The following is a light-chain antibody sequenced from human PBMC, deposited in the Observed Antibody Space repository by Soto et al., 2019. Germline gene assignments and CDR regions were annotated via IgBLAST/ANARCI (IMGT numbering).Light chain of an antibody. Sequence: DVVMTQSPLSLPVTLGQPASISCRSSQSLVHSDGNTYLNWFQQRPGQSPRRLIYKVSNRDSGVPDRFSGSGSGTNFTLEISRVEAEDVGVYYCMQGTHWPPYTFGQGTNLEIK. CDR2: KVS. CDR3: MQGTHWPPYT. CDR1: QSLVHSDGNTY. V-gene: IGKV2-30*02. J-gene: IGKJ2*01.